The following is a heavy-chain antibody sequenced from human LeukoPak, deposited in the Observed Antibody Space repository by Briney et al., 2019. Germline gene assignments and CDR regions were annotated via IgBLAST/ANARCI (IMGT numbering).Heavy chain of an antibody. V-gene: IGHV4-34*01. J-gene: IGHJ4*02. CDR3: SRGLSDVY. Sequence: SETLSLTCGVYGGSFSGYYWTWIRQPPGKGLEWIGEINHSGITNYNPSLKSRVTISIDTSKSQFSLKLNSVAAADAAVYYCSRGLSDVYWGQGTLVTVSS. CDR1: GGSFSGYY. CDR2: INHSGIT.